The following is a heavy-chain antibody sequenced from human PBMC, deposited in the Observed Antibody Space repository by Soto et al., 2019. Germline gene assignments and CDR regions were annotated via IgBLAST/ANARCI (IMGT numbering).Heavy chain of an antibody. CDR1: GFTFSTYT. Sequence: GGSLRLSCAASGFTFSTYTMNWVRQAPGKGLEWVSSISPTSTYIHYADSFQGRFSISRDNAKNSVDLQMNSLRPDDTAVYYCAKARGSAVIFDYWGQGTLVTVSS. D-gene: IGHD2-15*01. CDR3: AKARGSAVIFDY. CDR2: ISPTSTYI. V-gene: IGHV3-21*01. J-gene: IGHJ4*02.